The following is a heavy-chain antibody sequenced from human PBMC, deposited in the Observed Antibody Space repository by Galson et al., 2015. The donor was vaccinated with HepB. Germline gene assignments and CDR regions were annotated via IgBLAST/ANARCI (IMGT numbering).Heavy chain of an antibody. CDR2: ISYRGST. V-gene: IGHV4-31*03. J-gene: IGHJ6*02. Sequence: TLSLTCTVSGGSISSGGYYWTWIRQHPLKGLEWIAYISYRGSTWYSPSLRSRVTISGDTAKNQFSLRVSSVTAADTAVYYCVRALGGSYFYGMDVWGQGTTVTVSS. D-gene: IGHD3-16*02. CDR1: GGSISSGGYY. CDR3: VRALGGSYFYGMDV.